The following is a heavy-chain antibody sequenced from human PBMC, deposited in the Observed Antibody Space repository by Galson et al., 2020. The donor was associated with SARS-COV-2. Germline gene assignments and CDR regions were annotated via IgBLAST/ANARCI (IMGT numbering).Heavy chain of an antibody. J-gene: IGHJ4*02. CDR2: ISYDGSNK. CDR1: GFTFSSYA. Sequence: GESLKLSCAASGFTFSSYAMHWVRQAPGKGLEWVAVISYDGSNKYHADSEKGRFTISRDNSKNTLYLQMNSLRAEDTAVYYCAIPNSASYHGYFDYWGQGTLVTVSS. V-gene: IGHV3-30-3*01. D-gene: IGHD1-26*01. CDR3: AIPNSASYHGYFDY.